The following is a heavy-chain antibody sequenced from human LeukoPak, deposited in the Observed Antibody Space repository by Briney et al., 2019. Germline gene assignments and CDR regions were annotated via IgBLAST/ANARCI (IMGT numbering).Heavy chain of an antibody. CDR3: ARTTIFRVVIRFDY. D-gene: IGHD3-3*01. CDR1: GGSISSYY. V-gene: IGHV4-59*08. Sequence: PSETLSLTCTVSGGSISSYYWSWIRQPPGKGLEWIGYIYYSGSTNYNPSLKSRVTISVDTSENQFSLKLSSVTAADTAVYYCARTTIFRVVIRFDYWGQGTLVTVSS. CDR2: IYYSGST. J-gene: IGHJ4*02.